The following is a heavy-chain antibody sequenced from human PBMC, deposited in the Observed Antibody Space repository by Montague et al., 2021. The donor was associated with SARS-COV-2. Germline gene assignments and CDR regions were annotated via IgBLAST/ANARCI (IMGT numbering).Heavy chain of an antibody. CDR3: ARAIWHLDV. CDR2: IYTGGYV. V-gene: IGHV4-4*07. J-gene: IGHJ2*01. Sequence: SETLSLTCSVSGDSISRYYRSWIRQSDGKGLEWIGRIYTGGYVNYNPALQSRVSMSVDTSKSQVSLNVTSVTAADTAVYYCARAIWHLDVWGRGILATVSS. CDR1: GDSISRYY.